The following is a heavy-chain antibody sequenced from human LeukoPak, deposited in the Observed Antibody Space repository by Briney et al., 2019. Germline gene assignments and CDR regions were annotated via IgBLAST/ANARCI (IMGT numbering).Heavy chain of an antibody. CDR1: GYSFTNYW. J-gene: IGHJ6*03. V-gene: IGHV5-51*01. CDR2: IYYDDSET. Sequence: GESLKISCKGGGYSFTNYWIVWVRQMPGKGLEWMGVIYYDDSETQYSPSFQGQVTMSVDKSISTAYLQWSALKASDTAMYYCARRAAMVSSYMDVWGKGTTVTVSS. CDR3: ARRAAMVSSYMDV. D-gene: IGHD5-18*01.